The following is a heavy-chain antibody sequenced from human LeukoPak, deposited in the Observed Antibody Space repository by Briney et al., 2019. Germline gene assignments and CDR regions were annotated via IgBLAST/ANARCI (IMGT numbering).Heavy chain of an antibody. V-gene: IGHV3-74*01. CDR2: INSDGSST. D-gene: IGHD3-22*01. Sequence: PGGSLRLSCEAPGFTFRIHWLHWVRQEPGKGLVWVSRINSDGSSTSYADSVKGRFTISRDNAKNTLYLQMNSLRAGDTAVYYCSRDQYDSGVGGDWGQGTLVTVSS. CDR3: SRDQYDSGVGGD. J-gene: IGHJ4*02. CDR1: GFTFRIHW.